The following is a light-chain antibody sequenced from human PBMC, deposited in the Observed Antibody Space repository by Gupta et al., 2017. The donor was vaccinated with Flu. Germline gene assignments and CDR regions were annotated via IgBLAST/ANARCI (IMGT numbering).Light chain of an antibody. V-gene: IGKV2-30*01. J-gene: IGKJ2*03. CDR3: VQGTHWARYS. CDR2: KVS. Sequence: TQSPLSLPVTLGQPASISCSTNESLVYRDGNTYLDWFQQKPRQTPRRLIYKVSKRDPGVTDRCSGDGSGTDFTLKTSRVEAEDIGIYYCVQGTHWARYSFGQGTKLDIK. CDR1: ESLVYRDGNTY.